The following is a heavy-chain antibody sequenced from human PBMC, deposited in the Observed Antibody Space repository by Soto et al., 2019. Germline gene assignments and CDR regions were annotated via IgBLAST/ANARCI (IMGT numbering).Heavy chain of an antibody. D-gene: IGHD3-22*01. CDR2: IFYSGGT. Sequence: QLLLQESGPGLVKPSETLSLTCTVSGGSILDSTYYWAWIRQSPGKGLEWIGTIFYSGGTFYTPSLKSRVTMSVATSNNQFSLKLSSVTAADTAVYYCARQASGYYCGWFDPWGQGTLVTVSS. J-gene: IGHJ5*02. CDR3: ARQASGYYCGWFDP. V-gene: IGHV4-39*01. CDR1: GGSILDSTYY.